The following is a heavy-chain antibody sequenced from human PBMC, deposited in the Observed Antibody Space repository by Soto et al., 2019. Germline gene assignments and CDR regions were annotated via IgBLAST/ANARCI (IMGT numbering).Heavy chain of an antibody. CDR2: ISSSSSYI. Sequence: GGSLRLSCAASGFTFSSYSMNWVRQAPGKGLEWVSSISSSSSYIYYADSVKGRFTISRDNAKNSLYLQMNSLRAEDTAVYYCARDGGLSGSYLDAFDIWGQGTMVTVSS. CDR1: GFTFSSYS. J-gene: IGHJ3*02. D-gene: IGHD1-26*01. V-gene: IGHV3-21*01. CDR3: ARDGGLSGSYLDAFDI.